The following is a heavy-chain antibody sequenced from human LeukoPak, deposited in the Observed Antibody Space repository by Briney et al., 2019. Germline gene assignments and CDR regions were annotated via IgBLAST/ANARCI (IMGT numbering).Heavy chain of an antibody. CDR3: ARDGPDI. CDR2: ISSNSSHI. J-gene: IGHJ3*02. CDR1: GFTFSSYS. Sequence: RSGGYLRLSCAASGFTFSSYSMNWVRQAPGKGLEWVSSISSNSSHIYYADSVKGRFTISRDNAKNSLYLQMNSLRAEDTAVYYCARDGPDIWGQGTMVTVSS. V-gene: IGHV3-21*01.